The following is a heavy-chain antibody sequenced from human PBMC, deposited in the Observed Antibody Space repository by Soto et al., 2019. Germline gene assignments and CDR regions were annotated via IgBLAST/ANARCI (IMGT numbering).Heavy chain of an antibody. CDR3: ASSFDPMVRGVIKGLIQYGMDA. J-gene: IGHJ6*02. CDR2: IIPIFGTA. V-gene: IGHV1-69*01. Sequence: QVQLVQSGAEVKKPGSSVKVSCKASGGTFSSYAISWVRQAPGQGLEWMGGIIPIFGTANYEQKFQGRVTITADESTSTAYMELISLRAEDTAVYYGASSFDPMVRGVIKGLIQYGMDAWGQGTTVTVSS. CDR1: GGTFSSYA. D-gene: IGHD3-10*01.